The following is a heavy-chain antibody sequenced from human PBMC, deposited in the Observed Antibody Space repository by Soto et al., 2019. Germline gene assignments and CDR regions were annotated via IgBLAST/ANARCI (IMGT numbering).Heavy chain of an antibody. J-gene: IGHJ6*02. D-gene: IGHD3-22*01. CDR1: GGTFSSYA. CDR3: ARTIVVVKGYYYYGMDV. CDR2: IIPIFGTA. V-gene: IGHV1-69*13. Sequence: GASVKVSCKASGGTFSSYAISWVRQAPGQGLEWMGGIIPIFGTANYAQKFQGRVTITADESTSTAYMELSSLRSEDTAVYYCARTIVVVKGYYYYGMDVWGQGTTVTVSS.